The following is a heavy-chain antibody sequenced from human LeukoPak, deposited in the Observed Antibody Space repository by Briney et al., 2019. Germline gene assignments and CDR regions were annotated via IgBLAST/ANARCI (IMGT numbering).Heavy chain of an antibody. V-gene: IGHV3-23*01. CDR2: INYSGGGT. CDR1: GFTFNNYA. Sequence: GGSLRLSCAASGFTFNNYAMSWVRQAPGKGLEWVSGINYSGGGTYYADSVKGRFTISRDNSKNTVYLQMNSLRVEDTALYYCVKDRVYGGSSPWYLDFWGRGSLVTVSS. D-gene: IGHD2-15*01. CDR3: VKDRVYGGSSPWYLDF. J-gene: IGHJ2*01.